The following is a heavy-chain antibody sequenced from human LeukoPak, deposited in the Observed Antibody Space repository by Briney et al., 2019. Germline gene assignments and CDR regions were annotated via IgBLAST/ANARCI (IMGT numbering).Heavy chain of an antibody. D-gene: IGHD3-10*01. CDR3: AKKIDSGSYPLDY. Sequence: GGSLRLSCAASGFTFSSYSMNWVRQAPGKGLEWVSSISSSRSYIYYADSVKGRFTISRDNAKSTLYLQMTSLRAEDTGVYYCAKKIDSGSYPLDYWGQGTLVTISS. V-gene: IGHV3-21*04. CDR1: GFTFSSYS. J-gene: IGHJ4*02. CDR2: ISSSRSYI.